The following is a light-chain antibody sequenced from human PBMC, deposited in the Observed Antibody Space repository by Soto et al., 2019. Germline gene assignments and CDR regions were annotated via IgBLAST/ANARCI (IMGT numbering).Light chain of an antibody. V-gene: IGKV3-15*01. J-gene: IGKJ4*01. Sequence: EIVMTQSPATLSVSPGERATLSCRASQSVYNNLAWYQQKPGQAPRLLIYGASTRATGIPARFGGSGSGTEFTLTISSLQSEDFAVYYCQQRSNWPPLTFGGGTKVEIK. CDR1: QSVYNN. CDR3: QQRSNWPPLT. CDR2: GAS.